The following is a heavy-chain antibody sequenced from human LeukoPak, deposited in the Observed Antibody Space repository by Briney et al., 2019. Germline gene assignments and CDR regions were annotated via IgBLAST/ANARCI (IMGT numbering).Heavy chain of an antibody. Sequence: SEALSLTCTVSGGSISSYYWSWIRQPPGMGLEWIGYIYYSGSTNYNPSLKSRVTISVDTSKNQFSLKLSSVTAADTAVYYCVTDYYDILTGYPLDYWGQGTLVTVSS. D-gene: IGHD3-9*01. CDR2: IYYSGST. CDR3: VTDYYDILTGYPLDY. CDR1: GGSISSYY. J-gene: IGHJ4*02. V-gene: IGHV4-59*08.